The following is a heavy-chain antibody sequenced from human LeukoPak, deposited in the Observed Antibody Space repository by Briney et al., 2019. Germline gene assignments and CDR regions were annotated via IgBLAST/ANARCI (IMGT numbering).Heavy chain of an antibody. J-gene: IGHJ4*02. CDR3: AKDRSSSWSFDY. Sequence: GRSLRLSCAASGFTFSSYGMHWVRQAPAKGLEWVAVISYDGSNKYCADSVKGRFTISRDDSKNTLYLQMNSLRAEDTAVYYCAKDRSSSWSFDYWGQGTLVTVSS. D-gene: IGHD6-13*01. CDR2: ISYDGSNK. V-gene: IGHV3-30*18. CDR1: GFTFSSYG.